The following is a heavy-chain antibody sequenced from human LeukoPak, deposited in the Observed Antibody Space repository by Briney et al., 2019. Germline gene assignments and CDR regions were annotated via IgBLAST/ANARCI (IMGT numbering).Heavy chain of an antibody. D-gene: IGHD3-10*01. CDR3: AKDLMGLLWFGEFPDF. CDR2: VSPDGSAT. Sequence: GGSLRLSCAASGFTFSTSWMNWVRQGPGRGPVWVSRVSPDGSATAYADSVKGRFTVSRDNSKNTLYLQMNSLRAEDTAVYYCAKDLMGLLWFGEFPDFWGQGTLVTASS. CDR1: GFTFSTSW. J-gene: IGHJ4*02. V-gene: IGHV3-74*01.